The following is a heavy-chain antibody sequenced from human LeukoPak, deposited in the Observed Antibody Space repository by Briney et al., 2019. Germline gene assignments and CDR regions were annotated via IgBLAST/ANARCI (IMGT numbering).Heavy chain of an antibody. CDR3: ARGPYGLGAFDI. CDR2: IIPIFGTA. D-gene: IGHD3/OR15-3a*01. J-gene: IGHJ3*02. Sequence: KISCKASGGTFSSYAISWVRQAPGQGLEWMGGIIPIFGTANYAQKFQGRVTITTDESTSTAYMELSSLRSEDTAVYYCARGPYGLGAFDIWGQGTMVTVSS. CDR1: GGTFSSYA. V-gene: IGHV1-69*05.